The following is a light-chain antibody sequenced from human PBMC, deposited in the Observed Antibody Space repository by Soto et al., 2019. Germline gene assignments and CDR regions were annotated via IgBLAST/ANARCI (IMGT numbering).Light chain of an antibody. CDR1: QSVSSN. CDR3: QQYNNWPTWT. CDR2: GAS. J-gene: IGKJ1*01. Sequence: TLSVSPGERATLSCRASQSVSSNLAWYQQKPGQAPRLLIYGASTRATGIPARFSGSGSGTEFTLTISSLQSEDFAVYYWQQYNNWPTWTFGQGTKVDIK. V-gene: IGKV3-15*01.